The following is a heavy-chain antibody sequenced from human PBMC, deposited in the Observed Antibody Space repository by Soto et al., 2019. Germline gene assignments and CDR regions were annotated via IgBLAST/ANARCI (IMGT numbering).Heavy chain of an antibody. CDR3: ATDYGWAFQI. J-gene: IGHJ3*02. D-gene: IGHD4-17*01. CDR2: IQTKTGGGTA. CDR1: GLSFSDVN. Sequence: EVQLVAPGGVLVKPGESLRLSCAGSGLSFSDVNMTWVRQLPGKELEWVGRIQTKTGGGTADYPAALRGRFTISRDDSKNTLYLQLNSLKTEDTAVYYCATDYGWAFQIWGQGTTVTVSS. V-gene: IGHV3-15*01.